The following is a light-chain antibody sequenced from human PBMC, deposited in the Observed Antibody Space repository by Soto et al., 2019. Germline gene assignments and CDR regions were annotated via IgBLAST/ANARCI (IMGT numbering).Light chain of an antibody. CDR2: TAS. V-gene: IGKV1-5*03. Sequence: DIQMTQSPSTLSASVGDRVTITCRASQSISSWLAWYQQKPGKAPKLLIYTASSLESGVPPRFRGSGSGTEFTLTISSLQPDDFATYYCQQYNSYSGLTFGGGTKVEIK. CDR1: QSISSW. J-gene: IGKJ4*01. CDR3: QQYNSYSGLT.